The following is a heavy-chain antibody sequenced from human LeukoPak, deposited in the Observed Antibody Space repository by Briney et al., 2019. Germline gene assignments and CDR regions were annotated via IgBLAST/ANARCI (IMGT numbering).Heavy chain of an antibody. V-gene: IGHV3-66*01. CDR2: IYSGGSV. Sequence: GGSLRLSCVDSTLSVGGSFVSWVRQAPGKGLEWVSVIYSGGSVYSADSVKGRFTISRDYSDNTVYLQMNSLRAEDTAVYYCARVSIGYNSGWYLSPADYWGQGTLVTVSS. CDR3: ARVSIGYNSGWYLSPADY. J-gene: IGHJ4*02. CDR1: TLSVGGSF. D-gene: IGHD6-19*01.